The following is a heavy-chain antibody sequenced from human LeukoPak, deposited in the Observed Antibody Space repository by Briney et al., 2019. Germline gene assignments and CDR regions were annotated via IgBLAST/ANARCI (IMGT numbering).Heavy chain of an antibody. CDR1: GFTFSSYA. D-gene: IGHD6-19*01. CDR3: ARDRGGVNSIAVAAEMDV. CDR2: ISYDGSNK. J-gene: IGHJ6*02. Sequence: GGSLRLSCAASGFTFSSYAMHWVRQAPGKGLEWVAVISYDGSNKYYADSVKGRFTISRDNSKNTLYLQMNSLRAEDTAVYYCARDRGGVNSIAVAAEMDVWGQGTTVTASS. V-gene: IGHV3-30-3*01.